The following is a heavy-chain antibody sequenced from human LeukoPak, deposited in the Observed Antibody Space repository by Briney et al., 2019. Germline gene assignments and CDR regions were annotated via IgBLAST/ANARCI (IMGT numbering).Heavy chain of an antibody. V-gene: IGHV3-48*02. Sequence: GSLRLSCAASGFTFSSYSMNWVRQAPGKGLEWVSNITASGTAMFYADSVKGRFTISRDNAKNSLYLQMNSLRDEDTAVYYCASSGSYRFDYWGQGTLVTVSS. CDR1: GFTFSSYS. J-gene: IGHJ4*02. CDR3: ASSGSYRFDY. D-gene: IGHD1-26*01. CDR2: ITASGTAM.